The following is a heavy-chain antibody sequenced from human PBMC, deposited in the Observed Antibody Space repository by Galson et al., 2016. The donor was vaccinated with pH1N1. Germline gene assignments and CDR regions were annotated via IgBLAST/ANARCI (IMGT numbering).Heavy chain of an antibody. J-gene: IGHJ4*02. CDR2: ISWNSGSI. Sequence: LRLSCAASGFTFDDYAMHWVRQAPGKGLEWVSGISWNSGSIGYADSVKGRFTISRDNTKNSLYLQMNSLRAEDTALYYCAKTMGFGVHYPPDYWGQGTLVTVSS. D-gene: IGHD3-10*01. CDR1: GFTFDDYA. CDR3: AKTMGFGVHYPPDY. V-gene: IGHV3-9*01.